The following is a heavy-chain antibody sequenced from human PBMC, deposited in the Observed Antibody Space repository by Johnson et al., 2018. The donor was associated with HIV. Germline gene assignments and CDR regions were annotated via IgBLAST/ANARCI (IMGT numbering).Heavy chain of an antibody. CDR2: IQVDGKKK. V-gene: IGHV3-30*02. CDR3: AKDHDYGDTFDL. CDR1: GLTFKNYG. J-gene: IGHJ3*01. D-gene: IGHD4-17*01. Sequence: QVQLVESGGGVVQPGGSLKISCTASGLTFKNYGMHWVRQSPGKGLEEVAFIQVDGKKKYHVDSLKGRFIISRDNSKNTLFLQMTSLRTEDTAMYYCAKDHDYGDTFDLWGQGTMVTVSS.